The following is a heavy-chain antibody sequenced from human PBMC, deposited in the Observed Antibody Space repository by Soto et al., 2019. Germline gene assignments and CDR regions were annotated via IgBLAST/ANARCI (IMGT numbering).Heavy chain of an antibody. D-gene: IGHD7-27*01. V-gene: IGHV5-51*01. CDR1: GYSFTSYW. CDR3: ARTGTRLLDAFDI. J-gene: IGHJ3*02. Sequence: GESLKISCKGSGYSFTSYWIGWVRQVPGKGLEWMGIIYPGDSDTRYSPSFQGQVTISADKSISTAYLQWSSLKASDTAMYYCARTGTRLLDAFDIWGQGTMVTVSS. CDR2: IYPGDSDT.